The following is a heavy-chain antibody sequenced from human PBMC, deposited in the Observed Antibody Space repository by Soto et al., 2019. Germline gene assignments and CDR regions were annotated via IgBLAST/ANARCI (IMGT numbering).Heavy chain of an antibody. Sequence: EVQLVESGGGLVQPGGSLRLSCAASGFTFSSYWMSWVRQAPGKGLEWVANIKQDGSEKYYVDSVKGRFTISRDNAKNSLYLQMNSLRAEDTAVYYCVKVPNWNDAGYWGQGTLVTVSS. D-gene: IGHD1-20*01. CDR3: VKVPNWNDAGY. V-gene: IGHV3-7*01. CDR2: IKQDGSEK. CDR1: GFTFSSYW. J-gene: IGHJ4*02.